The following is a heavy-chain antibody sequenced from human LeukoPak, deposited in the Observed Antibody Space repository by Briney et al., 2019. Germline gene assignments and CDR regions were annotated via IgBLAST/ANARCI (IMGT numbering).Heavy chain of an antibody. CDR2: INHSGST. J-gene: IGHJ4*02. Sequence: SETLSLTCAVYGGSFSGYYWSWIRQPPGKGLEWIGEINHSGSTNYNPSLKSRVTISVDTSKNQFSLKLSSVTAADTAVYYCAREHPRGYDFWSGPFDYWGRGTLVTISS. V-gene: IGHV4-34*01. CDR1: GGSFSGYY. D-gene: IGHD3-3*01. CDR3: AREHPRGYDFWSGPFDY.